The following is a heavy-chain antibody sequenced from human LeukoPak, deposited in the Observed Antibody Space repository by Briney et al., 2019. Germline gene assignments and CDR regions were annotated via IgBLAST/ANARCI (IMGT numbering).Heavy chain of an antibody. D-gene: IGHD3-3*01. J-gene: IGHJ6*03. Sequence: SVKVSCKASGGTFSSYAISWVRQAPGQGLEWMGGIIPIFGTANYAQKFQGRVTITTDASTSTAYMELSSLRSEDTAVYYCARGVIPSSYSDFWSGYYYYMAVWGKGPTVTVSS. CDR3: ARGVIPSSYSDFWSGYYYYMAV. V-gene: IGHV1-69*05. CDR1: GGTFSSYA. CDR2: IIPIFGTA.